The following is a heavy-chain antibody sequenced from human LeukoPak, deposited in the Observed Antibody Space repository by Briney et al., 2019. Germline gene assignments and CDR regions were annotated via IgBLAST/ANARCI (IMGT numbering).Heavy chain of an antibody. D-gene: IGHD6-13*01. CDR1: GLTFSDYS. J-gene: IGHJ4*02. CDR2: ISAGGGST. CDR3: AKDAAGPEY. Sequence: AGSLRLSCAASGLTFSDYSMTWVRQAPGKGLFWVSGISAGGGSTYYADSVKGRFTISRDNSRNTLYLQMNSLRAEDTAVYYCAKDAAGPEYWGQGTLVTVSS. V-gene: IGHV3-23*01.